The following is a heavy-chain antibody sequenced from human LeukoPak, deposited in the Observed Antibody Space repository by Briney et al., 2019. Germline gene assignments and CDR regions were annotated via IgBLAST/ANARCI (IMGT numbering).Heavy chain of an antibody. J-gene: IGHJ5*02. CDR2: INPNSGGT. D-gene: IGHD3-22*01. Sequence: ASVKVSCKASGYTFTGYYMHWARQAPGQGLEWMGWINPNSGGTNYAQKFQGRVTMTRDTSISTAYMELSRLRSDDTAVYYCARPGDYYDSSGYYYVRGFDPWGQGTLVTVSS. CDR3: ARPGDYYDSSGYYYVRGFDP. CDR1: GYTFTGYY. V-gene: IGHV1-2*02.